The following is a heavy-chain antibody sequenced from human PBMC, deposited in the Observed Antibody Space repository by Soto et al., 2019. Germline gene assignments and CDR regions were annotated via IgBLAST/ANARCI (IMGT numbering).Heavy chain of an antibody. CDR1: GFSLSTSGMC. CDR3: ARIFIGTAAATSADAETLFDY. Sequence: SGPTLVKPTQTLTLTCTFSGFSLSTSGMCVSWIRQPPGKALEWPARIDWDDDKYYSTSLKTRLTISKDTSKNQVVLTMTNMDPVDTATYYCARIFIGTAAATSADAETLFDYWGQGTLVTVSS. V-gene: IGHV2-70*11. CDR2: IDWDDDK. D-gene: IGHD6-13*01. J-gene: IGHJ4*02.